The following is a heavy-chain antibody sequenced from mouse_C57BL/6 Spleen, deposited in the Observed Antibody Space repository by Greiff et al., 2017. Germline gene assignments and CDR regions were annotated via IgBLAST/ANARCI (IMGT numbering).Heavy chain of an antibody. CDR2: IYPSDSET. V-gene: IGHV1-61*01. J-gene: IGHJ2*01. Sequence: VQLQQPGAELVRPGSSVKLSCKASGYTFTSYWMDWVKQRPGQGLEWIGNIYPSDSETHYNQKFKEKATLTVDKSSSTAYMQLSSLTSEDSAVYYCARSDYGSSPGFDDWGQGTTLTVSS. D-gene: IGHD1-1*01. CDR1: GYTFTSYW. CDR3: ARSDYGSSPGFDD.